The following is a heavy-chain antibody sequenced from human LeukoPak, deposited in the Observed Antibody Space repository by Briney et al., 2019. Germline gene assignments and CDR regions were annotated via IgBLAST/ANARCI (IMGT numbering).Heavy chain of an antibody. CDR2: IYYGESP. CDR3: ARLGRLSSSSGFFDY. V-gene: IGHV4-39*01. CDR1: GASISSSSYY. Sequence: NPSETLSLTCTVSGASISSSSYYWGWVRQPPGKGLEWIGSIYYGESPYYTASLESRVTISVDTSNNQFSLKLSSVTAADTAVYYCARLGRLSSSSGFFDYWGQGALVTVSS. D-gene: IGHD6-13*01. J-gene: IGHJ4*02.